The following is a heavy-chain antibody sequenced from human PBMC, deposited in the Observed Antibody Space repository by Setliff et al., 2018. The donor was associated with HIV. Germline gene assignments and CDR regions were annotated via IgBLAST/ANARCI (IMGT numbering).Heavy chain of an antibody. Sequence: SETLSLTCTVSGGSISNSRYYWSWIRQPPGKGLEWIGSIYYSGSTYYNPSLKSRVTISVDTSKNQFSLKLSSVTAADAAVYYCASRVYYYDSSGYLREGGFDPWGQGTLVTVSS. CDR2: IYYSGST. V-gene: IGHV4-39*01. D-gene: IGHD3-22*01. J-gene: IGHJ5*02. CDR3: ASRVYYYDSSGYLREGGFDP. CDR1: GGSISNSRYY.